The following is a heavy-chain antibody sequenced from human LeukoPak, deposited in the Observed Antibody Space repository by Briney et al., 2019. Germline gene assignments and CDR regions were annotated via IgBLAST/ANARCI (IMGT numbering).Heavy chain of an antibody. CDR1: GFSFSDHY. J-gene: IGHJ3*02. D-gene: IGHD1-26*01. CDR2: TGNKADGHTT. V-gene: IGHV3-72*01. Sequence: GGSLRLSCTASGFSFSDHYIDWVRQAPGRGLEWVGRTGNKADGHTTEYAASVRGRFIISREDSSNSLYLQMNSLKTEDTAVYYCTRGYSGISVYAFDIWGPGTMVTVSS. CDR3: TRGYSGISVYAFDI.